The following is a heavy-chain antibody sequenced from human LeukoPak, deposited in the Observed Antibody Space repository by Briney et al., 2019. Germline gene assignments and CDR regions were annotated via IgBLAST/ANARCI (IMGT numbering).Heavy chain of an antibody. CDR3: LIFERYSSGWYADY. CDR1: GGSISSGDYY. Sequence: SQTLSLTCTVSGGSISSGDYYWSWIRQPPGEGLEWIGYIYYSGSTYYNPSLKSRVTISVDTSKNQFSLKLSSVTAADTAVYYCLIFERYSSGWYADYWGQGTLVTVSS. J-gene: IGHJ4*02. V-gene: IGHV4-30-4*01. CDR2: IYYSGST. D-gene: IGHD6-19*01.